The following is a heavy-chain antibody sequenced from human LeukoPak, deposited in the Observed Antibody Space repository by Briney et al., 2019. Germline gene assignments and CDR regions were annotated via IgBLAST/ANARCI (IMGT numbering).Heavy chain of an antibody. V-gene: IGHV3-23*01. J-gene: IGHJ6*02. Sequence: PGGSLRLSCAASGFTFSSYAMSWVRQAPGKGLEWVSAISGSGGCTYYADSVKGRFTISRDNSKNTLYLQMNSLRAEDTAVYYCAKCSFDWALGGMDVWGQGTTVTVSS. CDR3: AKCSFDWALGGMDV. D-gene: IGHD3-9*01. CDR2: ISGSGGCT. CDR1: GFTFSSYA.